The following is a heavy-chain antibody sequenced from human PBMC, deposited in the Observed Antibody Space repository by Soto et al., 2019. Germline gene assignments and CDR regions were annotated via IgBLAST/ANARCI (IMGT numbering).Heavy chain of an antibody. CDR1: GFTFSNFA. CDR3: AKGSEVARQELDY. Sequence: QVQLVESGGGLVQPGRSLRLSCAASGFTFSNFAMHWVRQAPGKGLEWVAVISSDGSDKYYSDSVKGRFTISRDNSKNTLFLQMNSLRVEDTAVYYCAKGSEVARQELDYWGQGTLVTVSS. CDR2: ISSDGSDK. V-gene: IGHV3-30*18. J-gene: IGHJ4*02. D-gene: IGHD2-15*01.